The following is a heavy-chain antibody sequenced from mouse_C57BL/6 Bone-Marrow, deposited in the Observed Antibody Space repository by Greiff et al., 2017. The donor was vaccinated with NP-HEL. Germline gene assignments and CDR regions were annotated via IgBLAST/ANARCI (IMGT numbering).Heavy chain of an antibody. D-gene: IGHD4-1*01. CDR1: GFTFSDYY. CDR3: ARDGTGFDY. V-gene: IGHV5-16*01. J-gene: IGHJ2*01. CDR2: INYDGSST. Sequence: EVKLMESEGGLVQPGSSMKLSCTASGFTFSDYYMAWVRQVPEKGLEWVANINYDGSSTYYLDSLKSRFIISRDNAKNILYLQMSSLKSEDTATDYCARDGTGFDYWGQGTTLTVSS.